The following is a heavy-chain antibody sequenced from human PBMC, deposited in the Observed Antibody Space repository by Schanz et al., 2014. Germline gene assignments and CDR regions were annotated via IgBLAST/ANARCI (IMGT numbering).Heavy chain of an antibody. CDR3: ARAPPPYSSSPYYWYYGMDV. J-gene: IGHJ6*02. V-gene: IGHV3-11*01. D-gene: IGHD6-6*01. Sequence: QVQLVESGGGLVKPGGSLRLSCAASGFTFSDYYMNWIRQAPGKGLEWVSYISNSGYTIYYADSVKGRFTISRDNAKNSLYRQRNSLRPGDPPVYYWARAPPPYSSSPYYWYYGMDVWGQGTTVTVSS. CDR1: GFTFSDYY. CDR2: ISNSGYTI.